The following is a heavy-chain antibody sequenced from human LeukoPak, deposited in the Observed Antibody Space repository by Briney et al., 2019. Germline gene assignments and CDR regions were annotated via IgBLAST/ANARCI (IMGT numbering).Heavy chain of an antibody. CDR2: IKQDGSEK. V-gene: IGHV3-7*01. J-gene: IGHJ3*02. D-gene: IGHD6-6*01. Sequence: GGSLRLSCAASGFTFSNYWMSWVRQAPGKGLEWVANIKQDGSEKYYVDSVKGRFTISRDNAKNSLYLQMNSLRAEDTAVYYCARVEYSSSSGAFDIWGQGTMVTVSS. CDR3: ARVEYSSSSGAFDI. CDR1: GFTFSNYW.